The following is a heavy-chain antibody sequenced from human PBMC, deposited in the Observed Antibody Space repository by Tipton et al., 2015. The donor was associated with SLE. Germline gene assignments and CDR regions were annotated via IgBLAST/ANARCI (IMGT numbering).Heavy chain of an antibody. CDR2: IYHSGST. V-gene: IGHV4-39*07. CDR1: GGSISSSSYY. D-gene: IGHD3-22*01. Sequence: TLSLTCTVSGGSISSSSYYWGWIRQPPGKGLEWIGSIYHSGSTYYNPSLKSRVTISVDTSKNQFSLKLSSVTAADTAVYYCARVNDSSGSDAFDIWGQGTMVTVSS. CDR3: ARVNDSSGSDAFDI. J-gene: IGHJ3*02.